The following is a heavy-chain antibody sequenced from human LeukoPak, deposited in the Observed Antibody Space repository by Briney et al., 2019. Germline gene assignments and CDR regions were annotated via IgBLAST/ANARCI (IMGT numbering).Heavy chain of an antibody. CDR2: INPNSGGT. Sequence: GASVKVSFKASGYTFTGYYMHWVRQAPGQGLEWMGWINPNSGGTNYAQKFQGRVTMTRDTSISTAYMELSRLRSDDTAVYYCAREYYDILTGYYHYWYFDLWGRGTLVTVSS. D-gene: IGHD3-9*01. V-gene: IGHV1-2*02. CDR1: GYTFTGYY. CDR3: AREYYDILTGYYHYWYFDL. J-gene: IGHJ2*01.